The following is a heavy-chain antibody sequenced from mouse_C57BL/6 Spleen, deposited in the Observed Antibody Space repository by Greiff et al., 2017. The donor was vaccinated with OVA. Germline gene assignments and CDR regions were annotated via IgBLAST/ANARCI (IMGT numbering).Heavy chain of an antibody. CDR3: ARALDSSVRDY. CDR2: ISYDGSN. CDR1: GYSITSGYY. Sequence: ESGPGLVKPSQSLSLTCSVTGYSITSGYYWNWIRQFPGNKLEWMGYISYDGSNNYNPSLKNRISITRDTSKNQFFLKLNSVTTEDTATYYCARALDSSVRDYWGQGTTLTVSS. D-gene: IGHD3-2*02. V-gene: IGHV3-6*01. J-gene: IGHJ2*01.